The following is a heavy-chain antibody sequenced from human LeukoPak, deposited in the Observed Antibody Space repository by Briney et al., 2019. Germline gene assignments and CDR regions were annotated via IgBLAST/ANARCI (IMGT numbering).Heavy chain of an antibody. D-gene: IGHD2-2*01. CDR2: ISSSRSYI. J-gene: IGHJ4*02. Sequence: GSLRLSCAASGFNFISYRMNWVRQAPGKGLEWVSSISSSRSYIYYADSVKGRFTISRDNAKNSLYLQMNSLRAEDTAVYYCAREPRMVVVVPAAHFDYWGQGTLVTVSS. V-gene: IGHV3-21*01. CDR1: GFNFISYR. CDR3: AREPRMVVVVPAAHFDY.